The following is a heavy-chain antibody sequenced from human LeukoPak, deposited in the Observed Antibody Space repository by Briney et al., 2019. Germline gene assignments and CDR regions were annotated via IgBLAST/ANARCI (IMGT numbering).Heavy chain of an antibody. CDR1: GFTFDDYA. CDR2: ISWNSGSI. CDR3: AKAQTVHYYDSSGYLDY. J-gene: IGHJ4*02. V-gene: IGHV3-9*01. Sequence: GRSLRLSCAASGFTFDDYAMHWVRQAPGKGLEWVSDISWNSGSIGYTDSVKGRFTISRDNAKNSLYLQMNSLRAEDTALYYCAKAQTVHYYDSSGYLDYWGQGTLVTVSS. D-gene: IGHD3-22*01.